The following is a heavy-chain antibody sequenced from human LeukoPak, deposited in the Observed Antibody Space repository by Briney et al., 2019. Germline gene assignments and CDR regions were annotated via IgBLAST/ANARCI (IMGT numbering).Heavy chain of an antibody. Sequence: SETLSLTCTVSGGSISSGSYYWSWIRQPAGKGLEWIGRIYTSGSTNYNPSLKSRVTIPVDTSKNQFSLKLSSVTAADTAVYYCARAVLAGWFDPWGQGTLVTVSS. CDR1: GGSISSGSYY. CDR3: ARAVLAGWFDP. D-gene: IGHD3-3*02. CDR2: IYTSGST. V-gene: IGHV4-61*02. J-gene: IGHJ5*02.